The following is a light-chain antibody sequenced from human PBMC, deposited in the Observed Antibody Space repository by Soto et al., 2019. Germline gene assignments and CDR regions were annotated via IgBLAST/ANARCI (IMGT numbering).Light chain of an antibody. CDR1: QGISIY. Sequence: DIQLTQSPSFLHASVGDRVTITCRASQGISIYLAWYQQKPGKAPNLLIYTASTLQTGVQSRFSGSRSLTEFSLAISSLQPEDLATYDYQQLSSNTPWTFGQGTKVEIK. J-gene: IGKJ1*01. CDR3: QQLSSNTPWT. V-gene: IGKV1-9*01. CDR2: TAS.